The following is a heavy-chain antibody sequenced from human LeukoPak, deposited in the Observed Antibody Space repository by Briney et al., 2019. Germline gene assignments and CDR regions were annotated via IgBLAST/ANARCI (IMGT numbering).Heavy chain of an antibody. Sequence: SETLSLTCTVSGGSMSNSSYYWGWIRQPPGKGLEWIGSIYYTGSTYYNPSLKSRVTISVDTSKNQFSLKLSSVTAADTAVYYCARGWELHGNAFDIWGQGTMVTVSS. CDR2: IYYTGST. CDR1: GGSMSNSSYY. D-gene: IGHD1-26*01. V-gene: IGHV4-39*07. CDR3: ARGWELHGNAFDI. J-gene: IGHJ3*02.